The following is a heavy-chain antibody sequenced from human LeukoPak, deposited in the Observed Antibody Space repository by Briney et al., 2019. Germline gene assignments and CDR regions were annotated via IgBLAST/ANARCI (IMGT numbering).Heavy chain of an antibody. CDR2: IYWDDDK. V-gene: IGHV2-5*02. Sequence: ESGPTLVKPTQTLTLTCTLSVFSISSHGVGVGWIRQPPGQALEWLALIYWDDDKLYNPSLRTRLTIAKDTSKNEVVLSMTDMDPVDTGTYYCAQRMVGPSTFDYWGQGTLVSVSS. CDR1: VFSISSHGVG. D-gene: IGHD1-26*01. J-gene: IGHJ4*02. CDR3: AQRMVGPSTFDY.